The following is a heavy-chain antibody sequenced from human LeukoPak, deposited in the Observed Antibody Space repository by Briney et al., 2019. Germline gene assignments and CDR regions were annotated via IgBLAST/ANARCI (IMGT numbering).Heavy chain of an antibody. CDR3: ARDSIEYNWNYEGGYYFDY. CDR1: GGTFSSNA. CDR2: IIPIFGTA. D-gene: IGHD1-7*01. V-gene: IGHV1-69*05. J-gene: IGHJ4*02. Sequence: ASVKVSGKASGGTFSSNAISWVRQAPGQGLEWMGGIIPIFGTANYAQKIQGRVTITTDESTSTAYMELSSLRSEDTAVYYCARDSIEYNWNYEGGYYFDYWGQGTLVTVSS.